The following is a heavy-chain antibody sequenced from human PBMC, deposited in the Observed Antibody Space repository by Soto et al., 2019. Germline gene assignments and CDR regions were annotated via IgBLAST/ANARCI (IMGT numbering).Heavy chain of an antibody. J-gene: IGHJ5*02. Sequence: SETLSLTCSVSGGSINNNYYYWGWVRQPPGKGLEWIGSVSFTGTTYYSPSLKSRVTTSIDTSKNQFSLKLTSVTAADTAVYYCARVPGPWGQGTLVTVSS. CDR1: GGSINNNYYY. CDR3: ARVPGP. D-gene: IGHD3-10*01. CDR2: VSFTGTT. V-gene: IGHV4-39*07.